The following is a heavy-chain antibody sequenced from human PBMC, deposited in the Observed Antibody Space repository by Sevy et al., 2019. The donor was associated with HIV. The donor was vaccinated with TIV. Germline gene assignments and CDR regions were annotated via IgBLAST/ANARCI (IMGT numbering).Heavy chain of an antibody. V-gene: IGHV3-30*18. J-gene: IGHJ6*02. Sequence: GGSLRLSCAASGFTFSSYGMHWVRQAPGKGLEWVAVISYDGSNKYYAHSVKGRFTISRDNSKNTLYLQMNSLRAEDTAVYYCAKDGSITMVQGVIITFPDNLRGGDGMDVWGQGTTVTVSS. CDR2: ISYDGSNK. D-gene: IGHD3-10*01. CDR3: AKDGSITMVQGVIITFPDNLRGGDGMDV. CDR1: GFTFSSYG.